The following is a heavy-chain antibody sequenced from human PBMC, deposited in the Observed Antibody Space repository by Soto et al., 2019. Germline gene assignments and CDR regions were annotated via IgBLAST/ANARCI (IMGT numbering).Heavy chain of an antibody. J-gene: IGHJ1*01. CDR3: ARCHVVRMASAGLDV. CDR2: LNPNGGAT. V-gene: IGHV1-2*02. Sequence: QVQLMQSGAVVKKPGASVKVSCKTSGYNFGHYYLHWVRQAPGQGLEWLGWLNPNGGATNYAPKVQGRGTMTHDASISTVHMELSSLTPDDTAVYYCARCHVVRMASAGLDVWGLGTLVTVSS. CDR1: GYNFGHYY. D-gene: IGHD1-1*01.